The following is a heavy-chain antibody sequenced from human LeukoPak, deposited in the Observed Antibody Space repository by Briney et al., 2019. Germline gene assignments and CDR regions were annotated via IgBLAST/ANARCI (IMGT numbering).Heavy chain of an antibody. CDR1: GGPISSSSYY. J-gene: IGHJ4*02. D-gene: IGHD3-3*01. Sequence: PSETLSLTCTVSGGPISSSSYYWGWIRQPPGKGLEWIGSIYYSGSTYYNPSLKSRVTISVDTSKNQFSLKLSSVTAADTAVYYCARHYDFWSGYYDYWGQGTPVTVSS. CDR2: IYYSGST. V-gene: IGHV4-39*01. CDR3: ARHYDFWSGYYDY.